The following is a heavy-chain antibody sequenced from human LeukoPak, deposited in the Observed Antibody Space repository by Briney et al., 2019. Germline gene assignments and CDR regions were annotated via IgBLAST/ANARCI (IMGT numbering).Heavy chain of an antibody. CDR3: AKAHRGSTTLLYFQH. CDR2: ISGSGGST. J-gene: IGHJ1*01. D-gene: IGHD2-2*01. Sequence: GGSLRLSCAASGFTFSSYAMSWVRQAPGKGLEWVSAISGSGGSTYYADSVKGRFIISRDNSKNTLYLQMNSLRAEDTAVYYCAKAHRGSTTLLYFQHWGQGTLVTVSS. V-gene: IGHV3-23*01. CDR1: GFTFSSYA.